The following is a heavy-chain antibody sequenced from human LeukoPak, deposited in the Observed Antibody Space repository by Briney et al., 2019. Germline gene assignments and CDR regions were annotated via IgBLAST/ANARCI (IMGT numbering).Heavy chain of an antibody. V-gene: IGHV3-48*01. Sequence: GGSLRLSCAASGFTFTEYSMNWFPQAPGRGLECISYTSSDGKTTWYADSVKGRFTVSRDNAKNSLYLQMNSLRAEDTAVYYCVREGLDYGDYGAHFDYWGQGTLVTVSS. J-gene: IGHJ4*02. CDR1: GFTFTEYS. CDR3: VREGLDYGDYGAHFDY. CDR2: TSSDGKTT. D-gene: IGHD4-17*01.